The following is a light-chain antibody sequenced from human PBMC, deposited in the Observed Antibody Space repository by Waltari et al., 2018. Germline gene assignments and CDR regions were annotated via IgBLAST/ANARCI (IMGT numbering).Light chain of an antibody. CDR1: NSDVGDYNY. Sequence: QSALTQPASVSGSPGQSITISCTGTNSDVGDYNYVSWYQQHPGKAPKLMIYEVSNRPSGVSNRFSGSKSGNTASLTISGLQAEDEADYYCSSYTSSSDLVVFGGGTKV. CDR2: EVS. CDR3: SSYTSSSDLVV. J-gene: IGLJ2*01. V-gene: IGLV2-14*01.